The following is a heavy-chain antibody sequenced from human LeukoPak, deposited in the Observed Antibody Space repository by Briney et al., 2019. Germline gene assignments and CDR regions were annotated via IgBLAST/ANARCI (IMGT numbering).Heavy chain of an antibody. J-gene: IGHJ4*02. CDR3: AKGTTVVSGGSFDY. Sequence: GGSLRLSCAASGFTFDDYAMHWVRRAPGKGLEWVSGISWNSGSIGYADSVKGRFTISRDNAKNSLYLQMNSLRAEDTALYYCAKGTTVVSGGSFDYWGQGTLVTVSS. V-gene: IGHV3-9*01. CDR1: GFTFDDYA. CDR2: ISWNSGSI. D-gene: IGHD4-23*01.